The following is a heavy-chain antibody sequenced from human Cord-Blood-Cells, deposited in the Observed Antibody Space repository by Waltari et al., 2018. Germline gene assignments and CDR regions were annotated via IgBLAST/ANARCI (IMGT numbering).Heavy chain of an antibody. CDR3: ARVGGSGSYYNWFDP. J-gene: IGHJ5*02. V-gene: IGHV4-39*01. Sequence: QLQLQESGPGLVKPSETLSLTCTVSGGSISSSSYYWGWIRQPPGKGLERIGSIYYSGSTYYNLSLKSRVTISVDTSKNQFSLKLSSVTAADTAVYYCARVGGSGSYYNWFDPWGQGTLVTVSS. D-gene: IGHD3-10*01. CDR1: GGSISSSSYY. CDR2: IYYSGST.